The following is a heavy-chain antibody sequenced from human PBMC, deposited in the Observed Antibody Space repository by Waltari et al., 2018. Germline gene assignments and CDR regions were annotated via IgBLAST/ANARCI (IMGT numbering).Heavy chain of an antibody. Sequence: EVQMVETGGGLIQPGGSLRLSCAVSGFSVISNYMTGVREPPGKGLELVSYIYGGGRTYYADSVKGRFTISRDNSKNTLYLQMNNLRAEDTAVYYCARENSGSYGEFDFWGQGTLVTVSS. CDR1: GFSVISNY. V-gene: IGHV3-53*02. CDR3: ARENSGSYGEFDF. J-gene: IGHJ4*02. D-gene: IGHD1-26*01. CDR2: IYGGGRT.